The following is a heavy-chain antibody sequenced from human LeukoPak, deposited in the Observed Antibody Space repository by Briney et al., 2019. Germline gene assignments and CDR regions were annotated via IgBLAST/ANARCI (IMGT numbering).Heavy chain of an antibody. CDR2: INPNSGGT. CDR3: ARDPSKRGYYYMDV. Sequence: AASVKVSCKASGYTFTGYYMHWVRQAPGQGLEWMGWINPNSGGTNYAQKFQGWVTMTRDTSISTAYMELSRLRSDDTAVYYCARDPSKRGYYYMDVWGKGTTVTVSS. CDR1: GYTFTGYY. D-gene: IGHD3-10*01. J-gene: IGHJ6*03. V-gene: IGHV1-2*04.